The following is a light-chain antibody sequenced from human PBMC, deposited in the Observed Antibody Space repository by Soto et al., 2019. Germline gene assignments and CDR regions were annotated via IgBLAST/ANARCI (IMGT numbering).Light chain of an antibody. CDR2: GNT. V-gene: IGLV1-40*01. CDR3: QSYDSGLSGSV. J-gene: IGLJ2*01. CDR1: SSNIGATYD. Sequence: QAVVTQPPSVSGAPGQRVTISCTGSSSNIGATYDVNWYQQLPGTGPKLLIYGNTNRPSEVPDRFSASKSGTSASLAITGLQAEDEADYYCQSYDSGLSGSVFGGGTKVTVL.